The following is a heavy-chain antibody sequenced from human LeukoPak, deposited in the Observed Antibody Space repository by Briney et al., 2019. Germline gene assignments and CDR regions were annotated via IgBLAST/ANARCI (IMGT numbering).Heavy chain of an antibody. CDR2: IYTSGST. CDR3: ARESLDYDFWSGYPHHYYYYMDV. Sequence: SETLSLTCTVSGGSISSYYWSWIRQPAGKGLEWIGRIYTSGSTNYNPSLKSRVTMSVDTSKNQFSLKLSSVTAADTAVYYCARESLDYDFWSGYPHHYYYYMDVWGKGTTVTVSS. D-gene: IGHD3-3*01. CDR1: GGSISSYY. V-gene: IGHV4-4*07. J-gene: IGHJ6*03.